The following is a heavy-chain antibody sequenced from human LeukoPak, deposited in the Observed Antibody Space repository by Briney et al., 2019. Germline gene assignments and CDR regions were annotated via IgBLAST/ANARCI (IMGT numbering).Heavy chain of an antibody. CDR2: IKQDGSEK. D-gene: IGHD3-10*01. CDR1: GFTFISYG. CDR3: VEGSGSYYIV. J-gene: IGHJ4*02. V-gene: IGHV3-7*01. Sequence: PGGSLRLSCAASGFTFISYGMQWVRQAPGKGLEWVANIKQDGSEKYYVDSVKGRFTISRDNAKNSLYLQMNSLRAEDTAVYYCVEGSGSYYIVWGQGTLVTVSS.